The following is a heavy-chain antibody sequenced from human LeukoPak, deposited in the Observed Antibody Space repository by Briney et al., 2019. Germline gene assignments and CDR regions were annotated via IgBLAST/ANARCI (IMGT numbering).Heavy chain of an antibody. CDR3: AREKYYDILTGYYIRRRKINWFDP. J-gene: IGHJ5*02. D-gene: IGHD3-9*01. CDR1: GYTFTGYY. CDR2: INPNSGGT. V-gene: IGHV1-2*02. Sequence: ASVKVSCKASGYTFTGYYMHWVRQAPGQGLEWMGWINPNSGGTNYAQKFQGRVTMTRDTSISTAYMELSRLRSDDTAVYYCAREKYYDILTGYYIRRRKINWFDPWGQGTLVTVSS.